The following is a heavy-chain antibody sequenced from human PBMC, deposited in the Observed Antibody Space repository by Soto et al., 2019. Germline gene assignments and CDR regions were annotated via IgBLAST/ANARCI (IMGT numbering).Heavy chain of an antibody. CDR3: ARGAVAARPRWYNWFDP. CDR2: MNPNSGET. CDR1: GYTFTVYD. D-gene: IGHD6-19*01. J-gene: IGHJ5*02. V-gene: IGHV1-8*01. Sequence: QEQLVQSGAEVKKPGASVKVSCKNSGYTFTVYDINWVRQATGQGLDWIGWMNPNSGETGYAQKFQGRVTMTRSTSLSTSYLELSSLRSEDTAVYYCARGAVAARPRWYNWFDPWGQGTLVTVSS.